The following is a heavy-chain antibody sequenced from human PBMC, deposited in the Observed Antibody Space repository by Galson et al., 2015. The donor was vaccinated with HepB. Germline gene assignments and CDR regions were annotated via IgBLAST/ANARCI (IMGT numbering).Heavy chain of an antibody. J-gene: IGHJ3*02. Sequence: SLRLSCAASGFTVSSNYMSWVRQAPGKGLEWVSVIYSGGSTYYADSVKGRFTISRDNSKNTLYLQMNSLRAEDTAVYYCARDFLPRDAFDIWGQGTMVTVSS. CDR3: ARDFLPRDAFDI. CDR2: IYSGGST. V-gene: IGHV3-53*01. D-gene: IGHD2/OR15-2a*01. CDR1: GFTVSSNY.